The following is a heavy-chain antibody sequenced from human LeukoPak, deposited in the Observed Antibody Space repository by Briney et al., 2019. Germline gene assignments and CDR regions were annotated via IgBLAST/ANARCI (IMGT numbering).Heavy chain of an antibody. CDR1: GFTFSSYA. CDR3: AKDLARRPDRGYYYGSGRSGYYFDY. Sequence: GGSLRLSCVASGFTFSSYAMTWVRQAPGKGLEWVSGVSGSGGSTYDADSVKGRFTISRDNSKNTLYLQMNSLRAEDTAVYYCAKDLARRPDRGYYYGSGRSGYYFDYWGQGTLVTVSS. J-gene: IGHJ4*02. CDR2: VSGSGGST. D-gene: IGHD3-10*01. V-gene: IGHV3-23*01.